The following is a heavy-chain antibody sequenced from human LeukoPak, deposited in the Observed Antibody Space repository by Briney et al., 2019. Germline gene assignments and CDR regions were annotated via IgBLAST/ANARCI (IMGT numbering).Heavy chain of an antibody. Sequence: TGGSLRLSCAASGFTFSDAWMTWVRQAPGKGLEWVGRIKSRGNGGTTEYAAPVKGRFTISRDDSISTLYLQMNSLRAEDTAVYYCAREGGSSRDFDYWGQGTLVTVSS. J-gene: IGHJ4*02. V-gene: IGHV3-15*01. CDR1: GFTFSDAW. CDR2: IKSRGNGGTT. CDR3: AREGGSSRDFDY. D-gene: IGHD6-13*01.